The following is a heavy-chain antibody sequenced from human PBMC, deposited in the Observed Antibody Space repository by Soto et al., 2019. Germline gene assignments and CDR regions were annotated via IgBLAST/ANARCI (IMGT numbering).Heavy chain of an antibody. CDR1: GGTFSSYA. CDR3: ATPFSYYYDSSGYYLPLDY. Sequence: GASVKVSCKASGGTFSSYAISWVRQAPGQGLEWMGGIIPIFGTANYAQKFQGRVTITADKSTSTAYMELSSLRSEDTAVYYCATPFSYYYDSSGYYLPLDYWGQGTLVTVS. J-gene: IGHJ4*02. V-gene: IGHV1-69*06. D-gene: IGHD3-22*01. CDR2: IIPIFGTA.